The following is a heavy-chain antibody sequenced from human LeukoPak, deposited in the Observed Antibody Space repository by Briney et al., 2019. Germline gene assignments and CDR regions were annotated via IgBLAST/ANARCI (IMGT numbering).Heavy chain of an antibody. Sequence: GGSLRLSCVGTGFSFSTYGRTWVRQAPGKGLEWVSLISGTGGSLYYADSVKGRFTISRDNFKNTMYLQMNSLRAEDTAVYYCARDWGNVDIVATTRNPFDYWGQGTLVTVSS. CDR1: GFSFSTYG. CDR2: ISGTGGSL. D-gene: IGHD5-12*01. V-gene: IGHV3-23*01. J-gene: IGHJ4*02. CDR3: ARDWGNVDIVATTRNPFDY.